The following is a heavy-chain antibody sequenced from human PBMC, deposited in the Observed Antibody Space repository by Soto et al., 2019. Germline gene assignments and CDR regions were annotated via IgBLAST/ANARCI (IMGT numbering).Heavy chain of an antibody. D-gene: IGHD1-26*01. Sequence: QVQLVESGGGVVQPGRSLRLSCAASGFTFSSYGMHWVRQAPGNGLEGVAVISYDGSNKYYADSVRGRFTISRDNSKNTLYLQMNSLRAEDTAVYYCAKSGVVGAYYYYYGMDVWCQGTTVTVSS. CDR1: GFTFSSYG. CDR3: AKSGVVGAYYYYYGMDV. J-gene: IGHJ6*02. V-gene: IGHV3-30*18. CDR2: ISYDGSNK.